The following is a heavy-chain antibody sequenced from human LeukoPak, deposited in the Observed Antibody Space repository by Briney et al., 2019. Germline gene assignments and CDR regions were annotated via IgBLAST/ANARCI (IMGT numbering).Heavy chain of an antibody. CDR1: GGSFSGYY. D-gene: IGHD2-21*02. Sequence: SETLSLTCAVYGGSFSGYYWSWIRQPPGKGLEWIGEINHSGSTNYNPSLKGRVTISVDTSKNQFSLKLSSVTAADTAVYYCARGQTYCGGDCYPYWGQGTLVTVSS. V-gene: IGHV4-34*01. J-gene: IGHJ4*02. CDR2: INHSGST. CDR3: ARGQTYCGGDCYPY.